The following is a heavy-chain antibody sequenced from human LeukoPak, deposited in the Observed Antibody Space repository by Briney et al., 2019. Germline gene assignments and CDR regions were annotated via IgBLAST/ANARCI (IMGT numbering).Heavy chain of an antibody. J-gene: IGHJ4*02. CDR2: TYYRSKWYN. CDR3: VKSSTGYSSNWLPY. V-gene: IGHV6-1*01. Sequence: SQTPSLTCAISGDSVSSNNGAWNWIRQSPSRGLEWLGRTYYRSKWYNDSAISVKSRITINVDTSKNHFSLHLNSVTPEDTAVYYCVKSSTGYSSNWLPYWGQGTLVTVSS. CDR1: GDSVSSNNGA. D-gene: IGHD6-13*01.